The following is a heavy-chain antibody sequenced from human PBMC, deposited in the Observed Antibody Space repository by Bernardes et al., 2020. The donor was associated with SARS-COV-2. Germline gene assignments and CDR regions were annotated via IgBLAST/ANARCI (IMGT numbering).Heavy chain of an antibody. J-gene: IGHJ6*02. CDR1: GFTVSSNY. Sequence: VGSLRLSCAASGFTVSSNYMSWVRQAPGKGLEWVSVIYSGGSTYYADSVKGRFTISRDNSKNTLYLQMNSLRAEDTAVYYCAREMILWFGEFQSDYYYGMDVWGQGNTVTVS. CDR3: AREMILWFGEFQSDYYYGMDV. CDR2: IYSGGST. D-gene: IGHD3-10*01. V-gene: IGHV3-53*01.